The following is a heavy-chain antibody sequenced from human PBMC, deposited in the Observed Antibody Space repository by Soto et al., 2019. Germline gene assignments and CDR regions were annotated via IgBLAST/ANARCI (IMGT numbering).Heavy chain of an antibody. J-gene: IGHJ3*02. CDR1: GFTFSSYA. CDR2: ISGSGGST. CDR3: AKRYNWNDGAFDI. Sequence: GQLLESGGGLVQPGGSLRLSCAASGFTFSSYAMSWVRQAPGKGLAWVSAISGSGGSTYYADSVKGRFTISRDNSKNTLYLQMNSLRAEDTAVYYCAKRYNWNDGAFDIWGQGTMVTVSS. V-gene: IGHV3-23*01. D-gene: IGHD1-20*01.